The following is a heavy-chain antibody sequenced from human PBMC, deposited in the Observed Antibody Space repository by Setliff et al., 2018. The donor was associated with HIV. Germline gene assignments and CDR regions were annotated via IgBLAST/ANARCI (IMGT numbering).Heavy chain of an antibody. CDR1: GGSISNSSSY. J-gene: IGHJ4*02. D-gene: IGHD2-2*02. CDR3: GRHSLYGPAAISALDY. V-gene: IGHV4-39*01. CDR2: IYSSRWS. Sequence: PSETLSLTCTVSGGSISNSSSYWGWIRQTPGKGLEWIGSIYSSRWSYYNPSLQSRLTLSIDRSRSQFSLNLRSVTAAGTAVYYCGRHSLYGPAAISALDYWGQGALVTVSS.